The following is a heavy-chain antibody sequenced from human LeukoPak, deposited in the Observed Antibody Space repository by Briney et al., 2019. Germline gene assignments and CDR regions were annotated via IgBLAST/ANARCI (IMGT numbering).Heavy chain of an antibody. CDR1: GFTFSSYA. Sequence: GGSLRLSCSASGFTFSSYAMHWVRQAPGKGLEYVSAISSNGGSTYYADSVKGRFTISRDNSKNTLYLQMSSLRAEDTAVYYCVRDPYYYDSSGYYGEGFDYWGQGTLVTVSS. V-gene: IGHV3-64D*09. CDR2: ISSNGGST. J-gene: IGHJ4*02. D-gene: IGHD3-22*01. CDR3: VRDPYYYDSSGYYGEGFDY.